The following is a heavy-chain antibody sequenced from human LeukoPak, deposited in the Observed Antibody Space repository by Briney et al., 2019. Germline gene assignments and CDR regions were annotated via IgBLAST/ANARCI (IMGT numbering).Heavy chain of an antibody. D-gene: IGHD4-23*01. V-gene: IGHV4-38-2*02. CDR1: GYSISSGYY. CDR3: ARSHYGGNPRGGDY. J-gene: IGHJ4*02. Sequence: PSETLSLTCTVSGYSISSGYYWGWIRQPPGKGLEWIGSIYHSGSTYYNPSLKSRVTISVDTSKNQFSLKLSSVTAADTAVYYCARSHYGGNPRGGDYWGQGTLVTVSS. CDR2: IYHSGST.